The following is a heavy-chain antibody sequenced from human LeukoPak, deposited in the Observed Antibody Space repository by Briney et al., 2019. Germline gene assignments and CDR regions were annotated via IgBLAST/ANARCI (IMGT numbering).Heavy chain of an antibody. CDR1: GFTFSSYS. CDR3: ARDRYYGSGSYFNWFDP. Sequence: GGSLRLSCAASGFTFSSYSMNWVRQAPGKGLEWVSSISSSSSYIYYADSVKGRFTISRDNAKNSLYLQMNSLRAEDTAVYYCARDRYYGSGSYFNWFDPWGQGTLVTVSS. D-gene: IGHD3-10*01. V-gene: IGHV3-21*01. CDR2: ISSSSSYI. J-gene: IGHJ5*02.